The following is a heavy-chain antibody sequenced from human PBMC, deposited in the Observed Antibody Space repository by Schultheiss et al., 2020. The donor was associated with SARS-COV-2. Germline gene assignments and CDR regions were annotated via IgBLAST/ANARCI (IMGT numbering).Heavy chain of an antibody. J-gene: IGHJ4*02. Sequence: SETLSVTCTVSGGSISSYYWSWIRQPPGKGLEWIGYIYYSGSTNYNPSLKSRVTISVDTSKNQFSLKLSSVTAADTAVYYCARGEELELPGYWGQGTLVTVSS. CDR2: IYYSGST. V-gene: IGHV4-59*01. CDR3: ARGEELELPGY. D-gene: IGHD1-7*01. CDR1: GGSISSYY.